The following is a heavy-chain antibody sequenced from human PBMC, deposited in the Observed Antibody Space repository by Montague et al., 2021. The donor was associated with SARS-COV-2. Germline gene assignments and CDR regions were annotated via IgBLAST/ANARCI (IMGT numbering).Heavy chain of an antibody. CDR3: ARGTRAAGITPGFGY. CDR1: GGSISIFY. J-gene: IGHJ4*02. Sequence: SETLSLTCAVSGGSISIFYWSWIRQPPRKGLEWIGEIYHSGYTKYNPSLKSRVTISVDTSKNQFSLNLTSVTAADTAVYYCARGTRAAGITPGFGYWGQGTPVTVSS. CDR2: IYHSGYT. V-gene: IGHV4-59*12. D-gene: IGHD6-13*01.